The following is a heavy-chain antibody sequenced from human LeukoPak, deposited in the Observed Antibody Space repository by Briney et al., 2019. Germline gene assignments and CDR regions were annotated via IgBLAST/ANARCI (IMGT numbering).Heavy chain of an antibody. J-gene: IGHJ5*02. CDR3: ATSRDGYNLRNFFDP. V-gene: IGHV4-4*02. CDR2: IYHTGST. D-gene: IGHD5-24*01. CDR1: GGSISTSNW. Sequence: SSGTLSLTCAVSGGSISTSNWWSWVRQPPGKGLEWIGEIYHTGSTNYNPSLKSRVTISVDTSKNQFSLKLSSVTAADTAVYYCATSRDGYNLRNFFDPWGQGTLVTVSS.